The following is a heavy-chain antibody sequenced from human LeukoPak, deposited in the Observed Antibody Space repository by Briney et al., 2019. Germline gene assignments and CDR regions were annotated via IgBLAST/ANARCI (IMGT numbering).Heavy chain of an antibody. V-gene: IGHV4-34*01. CDR2: INHSGST. J-gene: IGHJ4*02. D-gene: IGHD4-11*01. Sequence: SETLSLTCAVYGGSSSGYYWSWIRQHPGKGLEWIGEINHSGSTNYNPSLKSRVTISVDTSKNQFSLKLSSVTAADTAVYYCARGFAGSQYWGQGTLVTVSS. CDR3: ARGFAGSQY. CDR1: GGSSSGYY.